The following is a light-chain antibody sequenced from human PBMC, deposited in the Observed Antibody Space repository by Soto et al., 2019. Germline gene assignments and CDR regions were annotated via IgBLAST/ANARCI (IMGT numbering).Light chain of an antibody. CDR2: EVS. CDR1: SGDVGGYNY. CDR3: ATWDDSLNLLYV. J-gene: IGLJ1*01. V-gene: IGLV2-8*01. Sequence: QSALTQPPSASGSPGQAVTISCTGTSGDVGGYNYVSWYQQHPGKAPKVIIYEVSKRPSGVPDRFSGSKSGNTASLTVSGLQAEDEAEYYCATWDDSLNLLYVFGTGTKVTVL.